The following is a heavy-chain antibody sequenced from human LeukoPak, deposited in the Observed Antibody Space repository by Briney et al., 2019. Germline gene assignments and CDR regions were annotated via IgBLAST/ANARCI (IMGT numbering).Heavy chain of an antibody. V-gene: IGHV3-48*04. J-gene: IGHJ1*01. D-gene: IGHD5-18*01. CDR2: ISSSGSTI. CDR3: ARSTRRDTEVALAEYFQH. CDR1: GFTFSSYN. Sequence: GGSLRLSCAASGFTFSSYNMNWVRQAPGKGLEWVSYISSSGSTIYYADSVKGRFTISRDNAQNSLSLQMNSLRAEDTAVYYCARSTRRDTEVALAEYFQHWGQGTLVTVSS.